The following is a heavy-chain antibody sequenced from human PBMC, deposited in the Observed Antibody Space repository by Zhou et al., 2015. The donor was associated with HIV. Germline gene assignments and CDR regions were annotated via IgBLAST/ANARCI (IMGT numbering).Heavy chain of an antibody. CDR2: VNPDSGDT. Sequence: QVRLLQSGTEVKKPGASVKVSCKASGYTFTAYHIHWVRQVPGQGLEYMGWVNPDSGDTYYAQKFLNWVTMTRDTSISTAYMEVRRLTSDDTAVYYCARDVPSYHLDSSGLQTMAVHWGQGTLVIVSS. D-gene: IGHD3-22*01. CDR1: GYTFTAYH. CDR3: ARDVPSYHLDSSGLQTMAVH. V-gene: IGHV1-2*04. J-gene: IGHJ4*02.